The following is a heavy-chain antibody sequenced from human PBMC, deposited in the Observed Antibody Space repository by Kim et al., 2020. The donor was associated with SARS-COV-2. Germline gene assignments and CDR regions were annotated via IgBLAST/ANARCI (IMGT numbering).Heavy chain of an antibody. J-gene: IGHJ4*02. CDR2: GST. V-gene: IGHV4-31*02. CDR3: ARGSTPLDY. Sequence: GSTYYNPSLKSRVSMSVDTSKNQFSLKLSSVTAADTAVYYCARGSTPLDYWGQGILVTVSS. D-gene: IGHD2-15*01.